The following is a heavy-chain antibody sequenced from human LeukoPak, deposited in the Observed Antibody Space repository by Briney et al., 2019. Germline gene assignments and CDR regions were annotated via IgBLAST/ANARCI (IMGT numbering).Heavy chain of an antibody. J-gene: IGHJ6*02. CDR3: ARDTCSSTSCYFYYYYGMDV. CDR1: GFTFSSYG. CDR2: IWYDGSNK. D-gene: IGHD2-2*01. V-gene: IGHV3-33*01. Sequence: GGSLRLSCAASGFTFSSYGMHWVRQAPGKGLEWVAVIWYDGSNKYYADSVKGRFTISRDNSKNTLYLQMNSLRAEETAVYYCARDTCSSTSCYFYYYYGMDVWGQGTTVTVSS.